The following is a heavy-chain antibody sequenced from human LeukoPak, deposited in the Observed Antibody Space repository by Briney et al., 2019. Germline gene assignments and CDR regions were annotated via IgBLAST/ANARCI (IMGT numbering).Heavy chain of an antibody. D-gene: IGHD3-3*01. CDR2: INPNSGGT. J-gene: IGHJ4*02. V-gene: IGHV1-2*02. CDR1: GYTFTNYG. Sequence: ASVKVSCKASGYTFTNYGISWVRQAPGQGLEWMGWINPNSGGTNYAQKFQGRVTMTRDTSISTAYVELSRLRSDDTAVYYCARGSDDFWSGYSPSYWGQGTLVTVSS. CDR3: ARGSDDFWSGYSPSY.